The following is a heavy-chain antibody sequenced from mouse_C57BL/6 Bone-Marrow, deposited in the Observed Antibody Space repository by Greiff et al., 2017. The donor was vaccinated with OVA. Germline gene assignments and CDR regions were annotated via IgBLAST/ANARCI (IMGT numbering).Heavy chain of an antibody. J-gene: IGHJ2*01. CDR3: ARHSNYRYYFDY. CDR2: LISGGSYT. Sequence: DVQLVESGGDLVKPGGSLSLSCAASVFTFSSYGMSWVRQTLDKRLEWVATLISGGSYTYYPASVTGRFTISRDNAKNTLYLQMSSLKSEDTAMYYCARHSNYRYYFDYWGQGTTLTVSS. D-gene: IGHD2-5*01. V-gene: IGHV5-6*01. CDR1: VFTFSSYG.